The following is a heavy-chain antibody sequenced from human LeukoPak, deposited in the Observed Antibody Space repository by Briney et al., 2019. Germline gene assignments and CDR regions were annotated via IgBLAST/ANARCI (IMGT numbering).Heavy chain of an antibody. Sequence: GGSLRLSCAASGFTFSSYAMSWVRQAPGKGLEWVSAISGSGGSTYYADSVKGRFTISRDTSKNTLYLQMNSLRAEDTAVYYCAKIGAGYNLYYFDYWGQGTLVTVSS. J-gene: IGHJ4*02. CDR2: ISGSGGST. CDR3: AKIGAGYNLYYFDY. CDR1: GFTFSSYA. D-gene: IGHD5-24*01. V-gene: IGHV3-23*01.